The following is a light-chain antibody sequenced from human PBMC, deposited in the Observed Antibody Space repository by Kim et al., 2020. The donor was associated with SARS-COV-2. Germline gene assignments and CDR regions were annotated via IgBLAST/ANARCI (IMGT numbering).Light chain of an antibody. CDR1: QSISTY. V-gene: IGKV1-39*01. J-gene: IGKJ5*01. CDR2: AAS. Sequence: DIQMTQSPSSLSASVGDRVTLTCRASQSISTYVNWYQQKPGEAPKLLIYAASRLQSGVPSNFSGSRSGTDFTLTISSLQPEDSATYYCQQTFSDPSTFGEGTRLEIK. CDR3: QQTFSDPST.